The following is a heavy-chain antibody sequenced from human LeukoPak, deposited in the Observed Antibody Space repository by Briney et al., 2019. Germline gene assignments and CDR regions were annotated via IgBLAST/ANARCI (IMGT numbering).Heavy chain of an antibody. J-gene: IGHJ4*02. D-gene: IGHD3-22*01. Sequence: PSETLSLTCTVSGGSISSSTYYWGWIRQPPGEGLEWIGNVYYSGNTYYNPSLKSRVTISVDTSKNQFSLKLSSVTAADTAVYYCARSYYDSSDYEYYFDYWGQGTLVTVSS. CDR1: GGSISSSTYY. V-gene: IGHV4-39*07. CDR2: VYYSGNT. CDR3: ARSYYDSSDYEYYFDY.